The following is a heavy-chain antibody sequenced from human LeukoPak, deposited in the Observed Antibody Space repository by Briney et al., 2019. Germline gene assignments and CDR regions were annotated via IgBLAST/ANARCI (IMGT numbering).Heavy chain of an antibody. V-gene: IGHV4-39*07. Sequence: SETLSLTCTVSGGSISSSSYYWGWIRQPPGKGLEWIGSIYYSGSTYYNPSLKSRVTISVDTSKNQFSLKLSSVTAADTAVYYCARGDRYYDFWSATASRGAFDIWGQGTMVTVSS. CDR3: ARGDRYYDFWSATASRGAFDI. D-gene: IGHD3-3*01. CDR1: GGSISSSSYY. J-gene: IGHJ3*02. CDR2: IYYSGST.